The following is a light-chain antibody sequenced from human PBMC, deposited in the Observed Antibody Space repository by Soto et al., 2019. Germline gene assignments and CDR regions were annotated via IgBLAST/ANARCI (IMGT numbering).Light chain of an antibody. CDR1: SNNIGTYNL. CDR2: EGT. J-gene: IGLJ2*01. Sequence: QSALTQPASVSGSPGQSITVSCTGTSNNIGTYNLVSWYRQLPGKAPKLMIYEGTKRPSGVSNRFSGSKSGNTASLTISGLQPEDEADYYCCSYAGSNTWIFGGGTKLTVL. V-gene: IGLV2-23*01. CDR3: CSYAGSNTWI.